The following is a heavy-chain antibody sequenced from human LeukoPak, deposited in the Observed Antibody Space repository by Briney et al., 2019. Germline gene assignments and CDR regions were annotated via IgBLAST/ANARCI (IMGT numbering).Heavy chain of an antibody. Sequence: PSETLSLTCAVYGGSFSGYYWSWIRQPPGKGLEWIGEIYHSGSTNYNPSLKSRVTISVDKSKNQFSLKLSSVTAADTAVYYCAREKYCSSTSCYTGDYYGMDVWGQGTTVTVSS. CDR2: IYHSGST. D-gene: IGHD2-2*02. CDR1: GGSFSGYY. J-gene: IGHJ6*02. V-gene: IGHV4-34*01. CDR3: AREKYCSSTSCYTGDYYGMDV.